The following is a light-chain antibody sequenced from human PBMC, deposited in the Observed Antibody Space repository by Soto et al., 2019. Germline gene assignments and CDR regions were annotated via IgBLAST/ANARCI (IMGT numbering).Light chain of an antibody. CDR1: QTISSW. CDR3: QKYNSYSWT. Sequence: DIQMTQSPSTLSGSVGDRVTITCRASQTISSWSAWYQQKPGKAPKLLIYDASSLESGVPSWFIGSGSGTEFTLTISSLQPDDFATYYCQKYNSYSWTFGQGTKVDI. CDR2: DAS. V-gene: IGKV1-5*01. J-gene: IGKJ1*01.